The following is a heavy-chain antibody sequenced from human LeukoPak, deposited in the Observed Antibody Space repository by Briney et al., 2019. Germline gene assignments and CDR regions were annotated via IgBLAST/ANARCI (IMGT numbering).Heavy chain of an antibody. CDR3: ARGFVVVPAANAFDI. D-gene: IGHD2-2*01. CDR1: GYTFTSYG. CDR2: ISAYNGNT. V-gene: IGHV1-18*01. Sequence: ASVKVSCKASGYTFTSYGISWVRQAPGQGLEWMGWISAYNGNTNYAPKLQGRVTMTTDTSTSTAYMELRSLRSDDTAVYYCARGFVVVPAANAFDIWGQGTMVTVSS. J-gene: IGHJ3*02.